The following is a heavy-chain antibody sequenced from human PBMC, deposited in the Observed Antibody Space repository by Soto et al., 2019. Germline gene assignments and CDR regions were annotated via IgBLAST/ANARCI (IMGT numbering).Heavy chain of an antibody. CDR1: GFTFSNYA. CDR2: ISYDGRNK. Sequence: GGSLRLSCAASGFTFSNYAMHWVRQAPGKGLEWVAVISYDGRNKYYADSVKGRFTISRDNSKNTLYLQVNSLRADDTAVYYCARNGSGNYYHFDYWGQGTLVTVSS. CDR3: ARNGSGNYYHFDY. J-gene: IGHJ4*02. D-gene: IGHD3-10*01. V-gene: IGHV3-30*04.